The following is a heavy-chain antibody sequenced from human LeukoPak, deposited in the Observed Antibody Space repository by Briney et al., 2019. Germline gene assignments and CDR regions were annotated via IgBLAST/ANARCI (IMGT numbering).Heavy chain of an antibody. CDR1: GFTFSSYA. V-gene: IGHV3-23*01. CDR3: AKGKVTAFLDWFDP. Sequence: GGSLRLSCAASGFTFSSYATTWVRQAPGKGLEWVSAISGSGASSYYADSVKGRFTISRDNSKNTLYLQLNSLRAEDTAIYYCAKGKVTAFLDWFDPWGQGTLVTVSS. CDR2: ISGSGASS. J-gene: IGHJ5*02. D-gene: IGHD2-21*02.